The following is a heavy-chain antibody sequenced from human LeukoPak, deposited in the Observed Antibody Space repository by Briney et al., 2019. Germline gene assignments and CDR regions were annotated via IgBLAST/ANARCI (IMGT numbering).Heavy chain of an antibody. CDR2: IYYSGST. CDR1: GGSISSYY. V-gene: IGHV4-59*01. CDR3: ARGQRYMVRGVIINSDWFDP. Sequence: SETLSLTCTASGGSISSYYWSWIRQPPGKGLEWIGYIYYSGSTNYNPSLKSRVTISVDTSKNQFSLKLSSVTAADTAVYYCARGQRYMVRGVIINSDWFDPWGQGTLVTVSS. D-gene: IGHD3-10*01. J-gene: IGHJ5*02.